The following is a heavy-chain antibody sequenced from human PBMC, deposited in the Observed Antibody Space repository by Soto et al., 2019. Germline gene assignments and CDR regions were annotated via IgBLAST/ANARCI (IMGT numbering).Heavy chain of an antibody. D-gene: IGHD6-19*01. CDR2: VYYRGST. CDR3: ARESSGWRYGMDV. V-gene: IGHV4-59*01. Sequence: SETLSLTCTVSGGSISGFYWSWIRQPPGKGLGWIGYVYYRGSTNYNPSLKSRVTISVDTSKNQFSLKLSSVTAADTAVYYCARESSGWRYGMDVWGQGTTVTVSS. CDR1: GGSISGFY. J-gene: IGHJ6*02.